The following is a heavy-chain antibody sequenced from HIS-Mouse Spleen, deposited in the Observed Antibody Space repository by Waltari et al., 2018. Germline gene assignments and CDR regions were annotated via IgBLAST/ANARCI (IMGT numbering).Heavy chain of an antibody. J-gene: IGHJ4*02. CDR2: ISYDGSNK. V-gene: IGHV3-30*18. Sequence: QVQLVESGGGVVQPGRSLRLSCAASGFTFSSYGMHWVRQAPGKGLEWVAVISYDGSNKCYEDSVKGRFPISRDNSKNTLYLQMNSLRAEDTAVYYCAKDKHHAFDYWGQGTLVTVSS. CDR1: GFTFSSYG. CDR3: AKDKHHAFDY.